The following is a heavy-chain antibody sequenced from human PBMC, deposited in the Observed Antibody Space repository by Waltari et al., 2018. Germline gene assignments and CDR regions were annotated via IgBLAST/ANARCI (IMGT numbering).Heavy chain of an antibody. Sequence: QLQLEQLGPALAKPSETLYHTCGVSGDSMGASDLWNWIRQSPGTGLEWIGQVHRSGRTNYNPSFASRVTVSVDTSTNHFSLKVTSATAADTAVYYCARDRGRGLYLDSWGQGILVTVSP. CDR3: ARDRGRGLYLDS. CDR2: VHRSGRT. V-gene: IGHV4-4*02. D-gene: IGHD2-15*01. CDR1: GDSMGASDL. J-gene: IGHJ4*02.